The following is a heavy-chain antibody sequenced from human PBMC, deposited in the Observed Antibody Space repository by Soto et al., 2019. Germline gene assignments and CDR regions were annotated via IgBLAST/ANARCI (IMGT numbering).Heavy chain of an antibody. V-gene: IGHV3-73*02. Sequence: EVQLVESGGGLVQPGGSLKLSCAASGFTFSDSGIHWVRQASGRGLEWVGRVRSRPSNYATAYCASVKGRFTISRDDSKNTAYLQMNSLRIEDTAVYYCTTRGNYEFWSGYPHWGPGTLVTVSS. J-gene: IGHJ4*02. CDR2: VRSRPSNYAT. D-gene: IGHD3-3*01. CDR3: TTRGNYEFWSGYPH. CDR1: GFTFSDSG.